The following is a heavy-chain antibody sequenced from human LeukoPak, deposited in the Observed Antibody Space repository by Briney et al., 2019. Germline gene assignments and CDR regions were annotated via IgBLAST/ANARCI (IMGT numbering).Heavy chain of an antibody. J-gene: IGHJ4*02. CDR1: GGSISSSSYY. CDR3: AREIVLWFGVLDY. D-gene: IGHD3-10*01. Sequence: PSETLSLTCTVSGGSISSSSYYWGWIRQPPGKGLEWIGSIYYRGSTYYNPSLKSRVTISVDTSKNQFSLKLSSVTAADTAVYYCAREIVLWFGVLDYWGQGTLVTVSS. V-gene: IGHV4-39*01. CDR2: IYYRGST.